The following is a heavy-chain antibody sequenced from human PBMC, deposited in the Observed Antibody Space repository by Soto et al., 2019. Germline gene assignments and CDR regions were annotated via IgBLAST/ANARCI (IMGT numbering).Heavy chain of an antibody. Sequence: EVQLLESGGGLVLPGGSLRLSCAASGFTFSSYAMSWVRQAPGKGLEWVSAIGGAATSTYFADSVKGRFTVSRDNSKNSRYLYMNSLRVADTALYYCAKGGKFADSWGQGTLVTVSS. J-gene: IGHJ4*02. CDR1: GFTFSSYA. CDR2: IGGAATST. V-gene: IGHV3-23*01. CDR3: AKGGKFADS.